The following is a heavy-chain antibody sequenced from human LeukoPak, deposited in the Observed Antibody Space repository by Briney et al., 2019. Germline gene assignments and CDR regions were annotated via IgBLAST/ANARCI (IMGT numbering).Heavy chain of an antibody. CDR2: IYYSGST. V-gene: IGHV4-31*03. CDR3: ARVPPAGTTVDY. D-gene: IGHD1-7*01. CDR1: GGSISSGGYY. J-gene: IGHJ4*02. Sequence: SETLSLTCTVSGGSISSGGYYWSWIRQHPGKGLEWIGYIYYSGSTYYNPSLKSRVTISVDTSKYQFSLKLSSVTAADTAVYYCARVPPAGTTVDYWGQGTLVTVSS.